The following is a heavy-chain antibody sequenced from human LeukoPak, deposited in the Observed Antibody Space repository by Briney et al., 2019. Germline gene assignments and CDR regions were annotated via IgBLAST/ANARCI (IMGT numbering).Heavy chain of an antibody. Sequence: TGESLKISCKGSGYTFPSYWIGWVRQTPGKGLEWMGIIYPGDSDTRYSPTFQGQVTISADKSISTAYLQWGSLKASDTAMYYCARVVSLSVVNSLFDSWGQGTLVTVSS. CDR2: IYPGDSDT. V-gene: IGHV5-51*01. J-gene: IGHJ4*02. CDR1: GYTFPSYW. D-gene: IGHD4-23*01. CDR3: ARVVSLSVVNSLFDS.